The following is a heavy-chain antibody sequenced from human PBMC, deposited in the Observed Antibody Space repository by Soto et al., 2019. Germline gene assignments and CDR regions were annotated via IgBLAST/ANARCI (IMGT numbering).Heavy chain of an antibody. J-gene: IGHJ4*02. CDR3: ARAYYYDSSGPRDY. CDR1: GYTFTSYA. Sequence: GSVKVSXKASGYTFTSYAMHLVRQAPGQRLEWMGWINAGNGNTKYSQKFQGRVTITRDTSASTAYMELSSLRSEDTAVYYCARAYYYDSSGPRDYWGQGTLVTVSS. D-gene: IGHD3-22*01. V-gene: IGHV1-3*01. CDR2: INAGNGNT.